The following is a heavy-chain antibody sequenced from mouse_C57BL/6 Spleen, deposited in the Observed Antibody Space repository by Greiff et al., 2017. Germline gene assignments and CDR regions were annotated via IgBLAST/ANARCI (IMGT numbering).Heavy chain of an antibody. J-gene: IGHJ2*01. CDR1: GYTFTSYW. CDR2: IDPTDSYT. Sequence: QVQLQQPGAELVMPGASVKLSCKASGYTFTSYWMHWVKQRPGQGLEWIGEIDPTDSYTKYNQKFKGKSTLTVDKSSSTAYLQLSSLPSEDSAVYYCARFYGSRYYFDYWGQGTTLTVSS. D-gene: IGHD1-1*01. CDR3: ARFYGSRYYFDY. V-gene: IGHV1-69*01.